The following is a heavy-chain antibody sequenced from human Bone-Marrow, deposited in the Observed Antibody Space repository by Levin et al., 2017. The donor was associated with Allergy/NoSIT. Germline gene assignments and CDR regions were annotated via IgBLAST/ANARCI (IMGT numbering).Heavy chain of an antibody. CDR1: GDRVSSNTAA. Sequence: SQTLSLTCGIPGDRVSSNTAAWNWIRQSPSRGLEWLGRTYYKDKWSNDYAVSMKGRITINTDTSMNQLSLQLNSVTPEDTAVYYCVRERRIDYYYYGLDVWGQGTAVTVSS. CDR3: VRERRIDYYYYGLDV. V-gene: IGHV6-1*01. CDR2: TYYKDKWSN. J-gene: IGHJ6*02. D-gene: IGHD3-16*02.